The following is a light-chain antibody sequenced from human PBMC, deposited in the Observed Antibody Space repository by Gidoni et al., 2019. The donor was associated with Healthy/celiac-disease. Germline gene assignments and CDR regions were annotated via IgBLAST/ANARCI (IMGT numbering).Light chain of an antibody. CDR2: AAS. CDR1: QGISSW. Sequence: DIQMTQSPSSVSASVGDRVTITCRASQGISSWVAWYQQKPGKAPELLIYAASSLQSGVPSRFSGSGSGTHFTLIISSLQPEDFATYYCQQADSFPFTFGPGTKVDIK. CDR3: QQADSFPFT. V-gene: IGKV1-12*01. J-gene: IGKJ3*01.